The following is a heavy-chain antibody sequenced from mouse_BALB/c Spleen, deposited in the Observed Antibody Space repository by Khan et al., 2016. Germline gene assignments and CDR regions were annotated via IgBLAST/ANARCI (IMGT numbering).Heavy chain of an antibody. CDR1: GYTFTSYP. V-gene: IGHV1-4*01. D-gene: IGHD2-13*01. CDR2: INPGTDYT. J-gene: IGHJ4*01. Sequence: QVQLQQSGAELARPGASVKMSCKASGYTFTSYPIHWVKQRPGQGLEWIGYINPGTDYTNYNQKFKGKATLTADKSSNTASLRLSSLTSEDSTVYYCARWNGEGGLYYGGQVTPVTVSS. CDR3: ARWNGEGGLYY.